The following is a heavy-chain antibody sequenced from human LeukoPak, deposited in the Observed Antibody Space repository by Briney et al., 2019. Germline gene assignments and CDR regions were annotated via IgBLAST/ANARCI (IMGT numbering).Heavy chain of an antibody. CDR2: IIPIFGTA. Sequence: SVKVSCKASGGTFSSYAISWVRQAPGQGLEWMGGIIPIFGTASYAQKFQGRVTIAADESTSTAYMELSSLRSEDTAVYYCARYSLGYYDSSGYYNFDYWGQGTLVTVSS. V-gene: IGHV1-69*01. CDR1: GGTFSSYA. CDR3: ARYSLGYYDSSGYYNFDY. D-gene: IGHD3-22*01. J-gene: IGHJ4*02.